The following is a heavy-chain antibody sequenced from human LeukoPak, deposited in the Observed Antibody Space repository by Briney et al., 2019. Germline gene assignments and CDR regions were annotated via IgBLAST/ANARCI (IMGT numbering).Heavy chain of an antibody. D-gene: IGHD6-13*01. CDR3: AKDTGSSWYNYYGMDV. CDR1: GFTFSSYA. J-gene: IGHJ6*02. CDR2: ISGSGGST. Sequence: GGSLRLSCAASGFTFSSYAMSWVRQAPGKGLEWVSAISGSGGSTYYADSVKGRFTISRGNSKNTLYLQMNSLRAEDTAVYYCAKDTGSSWYNYYGMDVWGQGTTVTVSS. V-gene: IGHV3-23*01.